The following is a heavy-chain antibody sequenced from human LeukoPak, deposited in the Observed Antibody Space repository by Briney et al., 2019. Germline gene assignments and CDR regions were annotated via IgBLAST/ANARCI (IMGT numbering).Heavy chain of an antibody. J-gene: IGHJ5*02. CDR3: ARVGVVVAATGNLWFDP. Sequence: ASVKVSCKASGYTFTSYDINWVRQATGQGLEWMGWMNPNSGNTGYAQKFQGRVTMTRNTSISTAYMELSSLRSEDTAVYYCARVGVVVAATGNLWFDPWGQGTLVTVSS. CDR2: MNPNSGNT. V-gene: IGHV1-8*01. D-gene: IGHD2-15*01. CDR1: GYTFTSYD.